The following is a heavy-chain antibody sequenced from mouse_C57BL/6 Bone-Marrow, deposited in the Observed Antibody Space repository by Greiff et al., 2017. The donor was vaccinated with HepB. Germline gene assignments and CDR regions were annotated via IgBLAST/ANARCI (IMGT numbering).Heavy chain of an antibody. CDR2: ILPGSGST. Sequence: QVQLQQSGAELMKPGASVKLSCKATGYTFTGYWIEWVKQRPGHGLEWIGEILPGSGSTNYNEKFKGKATFTADTSSNTAYMQLSSLTTEDSAIYYCASPLDYYGSSFYYAMDYWGQGTSVTVSS. J-gene: IGHJ4*01. CDR3: ASPLDYYGSSFYYAMDY. V-gene: IGHV1-9*01. D-gene: IGHD1-1*01. CDR1: GYTFTGYW.